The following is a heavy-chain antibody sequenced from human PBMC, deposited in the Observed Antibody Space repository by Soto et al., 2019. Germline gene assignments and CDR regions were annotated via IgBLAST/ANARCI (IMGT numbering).Heavy chain of an antibody. D-gene: IGHD3-3*01. CDR3: AKDRGDFWSGSPYGMDV. CDR1: GFTFSSYA. CDR2: ISGSGGST. J-gene: IGHJ6*02. Sequence: GGSLRLSCAASGFTFSSYAMSWVRQAPGKGLEWVSAISGSGGSTYYADSVKGRFTISRDNSKNTLYLQMNRLRAEDTAVYYCAKDRGDFWSGSPYGMDVWGQGTTVTVSS. V-gene: IGHV3-23*01.